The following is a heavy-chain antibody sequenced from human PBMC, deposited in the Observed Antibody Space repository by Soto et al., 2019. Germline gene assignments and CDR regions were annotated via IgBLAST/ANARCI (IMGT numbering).Heavy chain of an antibody. V-gene: IGHV3-21*01. CDR1: GFAFRSYN. CDR2: ISSGSSNI. D-gene: IGHD2-15*01. J-gene: IGHJ4*02. CDR3: ASATAVDATFDF. Sequence: EVQLVESGGGLVKPGGSLTLSCAASGFAFRSYNMNWVRQAPGKGLEWVASISSGSSNIYYADSVKGRFTISRDNAKNSLFLQMVSLRAEDSAVYSCASATAVDATFDFWGQGTLVTVSS.